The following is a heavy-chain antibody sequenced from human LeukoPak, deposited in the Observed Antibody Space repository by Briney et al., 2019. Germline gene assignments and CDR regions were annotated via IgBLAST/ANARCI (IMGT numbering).Heavy chain of an antibody. V-gene: IGHV4-39*01. Sequence: SETLSLTCTVSGGSVSSSGYYWGWIRQPPGKGLEWIASIYYSGSTYYNPSLKSRVTISVDTSKNQLSLKLSSLTAADTAVYYCARHEYSGSYYGLSWFDPWGQGTLVTVSS. D-gene: IGHD1-26*01. CDR3: ARHEYSGSYYGLSWFDP. CDR1: GGSVSSSGYY. CDR2: IYYSGST. J-gene: IGHJ5*02.